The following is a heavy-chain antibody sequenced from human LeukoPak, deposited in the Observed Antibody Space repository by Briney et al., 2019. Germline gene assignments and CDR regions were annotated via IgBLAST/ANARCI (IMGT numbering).Heavy chain of an antibody. D-gene: IGHD6-13*01. J-gene: IGHJ6*03. Sequence: ASVKVSCKASGGTFSSYAISWVRQAPGQGLEWMGWINPNSGGTNYAQKFQGRVTMTRDTSISTAYMELSRLRSDDTAVYYCARSAAPGGYYYYMDVWGKGTTVTVSS. V-gene: IGHV1-2*02. CDR2: INPNSGGT. CDR3: ARSAAPGGYYYYMDV. CDR1: GGTFSSYA.